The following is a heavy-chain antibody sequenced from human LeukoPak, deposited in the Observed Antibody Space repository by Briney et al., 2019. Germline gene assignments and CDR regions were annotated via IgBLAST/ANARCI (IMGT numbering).Heavy chain of an antibody. J-gene: IGHJ3*01. V-gene: IGHV3-30*02. Sequence: PGGSLRLSCAASGFTLSNYGMHWVRQAPGKGLEWMALIRYDRNNEYYADSVKGRFTISGDISENTLYLQMNSLRSEDTAVYYCAKARGDGYNDAFDVWGPGTMVTVSS. CDR2: IRYDRNNE. CDR1: GFTLSNYG. D-gene: IGHD5-24*01. CDR3: AKARGDGYNDAFDV.